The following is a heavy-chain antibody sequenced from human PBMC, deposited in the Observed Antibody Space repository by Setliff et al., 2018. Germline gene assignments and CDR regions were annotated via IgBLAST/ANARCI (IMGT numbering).Heavy chain of an antibody. J-gene: IGHJ6*03. V-gene: IGHV4-4*07. CDR1: GGSISSYY. D-gene: IGHD6-19*01. CDR3: AREQWLDPPGYYYMDV. Sequence: NPSETLSLTCTVSGGSISSYYWSWIRQPAGKGLEWIGHTYIGGSANYNPSLKSRVTMSIDTSKNQFSLKLNSVTAADMAVYYCAREQWLDPPGYYYMDVWAKGTTVTVSS. CDR2: TYIGGSA.